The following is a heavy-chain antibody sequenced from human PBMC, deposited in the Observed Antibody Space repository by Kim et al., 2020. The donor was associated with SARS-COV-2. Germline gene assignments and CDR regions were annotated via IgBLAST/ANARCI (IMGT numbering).Heavy chain of an antibody. Sequence: GGSLRLSCAASGFTVSSNYMSWVRQAPGKGLEWVSVIYSGGSTYYADSVKGRLTISRDNSKNTLYLQMNSLRAEDTAVYYCARGDYGSGSPHIYGMDVWGQGTTVTVSS. CDR1: GFTVSSNY. CDR2: IYSGGST. D-gene: IGHD3-10*01. J-gene: IGHJ6*02. CDR3: ARGDYGSGSPHIYGMDV. V-gene: IGHV3-66*01.